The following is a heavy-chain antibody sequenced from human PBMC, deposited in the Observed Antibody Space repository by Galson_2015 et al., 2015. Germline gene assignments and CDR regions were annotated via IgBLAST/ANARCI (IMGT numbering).Heavy chain of an antibody. CDR2: TSASGAGT. Sequence: SLRLSCAASGFTFSSYAMSWVRQAPGEGLEWVSSTSASGAGTYYADSVKGRFTISRDNSKNTLYLQMSSLRAEDTAVYYCAKADCSSASCYTFDSWGQGTLVTVSS. CDR1: GFTFSSYA. D-gene: IGHD2-2*02. CDR3: AKADCSSASCYTFDS. J-gene: IGHJ4*02. V-gene: IGHV3-23*01.